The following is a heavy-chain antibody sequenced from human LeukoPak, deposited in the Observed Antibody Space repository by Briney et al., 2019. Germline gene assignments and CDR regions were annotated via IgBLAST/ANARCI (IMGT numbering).Heavy chain of an antibody. D-gene: IGHD6-13*01. J-gene: IGHJ4*02. V-gene: IGHV3-21*01. CDR1: GFTFSSYS. CDR3: AREMGDGVAAGGPSYFDY. CDR2: ICKSSSYI. Sequence: PGGSLRLSCAASGFTFSSYSMNWVRQAPGKGLEWVSSICKSSSYIYYADSVKGRFTISRDNAENSLYLQMNSLRAEDTAVYYCAREMGDGVAAGGPSYFDYWGQGTLVTVSS.